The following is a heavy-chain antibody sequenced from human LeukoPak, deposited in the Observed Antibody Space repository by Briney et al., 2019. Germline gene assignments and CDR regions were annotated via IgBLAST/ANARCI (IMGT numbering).Heavy chain of an antibody. CDR3: ARERQMGATPFDY. Sequence: PGRSLRLSCVASGFTFTGHSMHWVRQAPGKGLEWVAVVGNDEKTIFYADSLKGRFTISRDNSKSTLFLQMNSLRDEDTAVYYCARERQMGATPFDYWGQGSLVTVSS. CDR1: GFTFTGHS. V-gene: IGHV3-30*04. CDR2: VGNDEKTI. D-gene: IGHD1-26*01. J-gene: IGHJ4*02.